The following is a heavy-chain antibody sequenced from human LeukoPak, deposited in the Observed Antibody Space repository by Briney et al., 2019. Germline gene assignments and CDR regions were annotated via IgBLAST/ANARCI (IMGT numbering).Heavy chain of an antibody. D-gene: IGHD6-13*01. CDR3: ARYSSSWYSPFDY. V-gene: IGHV4-59*01. CDR1: GGSISSYY. Sequence: SETLSLTCTVSGGSISSYYWSWIRQPPGKGLEWIGYIYYSGSTNYNPSLKSRVTISVDTSKNQFFLKLSSVTAADTAVYYCARYSSSWYSPFDYWGQGTLVTVSS. CDR2: IYYSGST. J-gene: IGHJ4*02.